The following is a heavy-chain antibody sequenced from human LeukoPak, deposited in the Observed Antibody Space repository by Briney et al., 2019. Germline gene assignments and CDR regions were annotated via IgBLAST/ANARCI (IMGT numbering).Heavy chain of an antibody. J-gene: IGHJ4*02. Sequence: SETLSLTCTVSGGSISSYYWSWIRQPPGKGLEWIGYIYYSGSTNYNPSLKSRVTISVDTSKNQFSLKLSSVTAADTAVYYCARERGAAAGQDYYFDYWGQGTLVTVSS. D-gene: IGHD6-13*01. CDR3: ARERGAAAGQDYYFDY. CDR2: IYYSGST. CDR1: GGSISSYY. V-gene: IGHV4-59*12.